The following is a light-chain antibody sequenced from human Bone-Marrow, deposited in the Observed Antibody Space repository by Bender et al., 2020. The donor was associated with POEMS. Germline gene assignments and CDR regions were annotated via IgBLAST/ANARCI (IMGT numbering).Light chain of an antibody. CDR1: SSNIGAHA. Sequence: QSVLTQPPSASGTPGQRVTISCSGGSSNIGAHAVNWYQHLPGTAPKLLIYSSHRRPSEVPDRFSGSRSGTSASLAISGIKSEDEADYYCAVWDDSLNGWVCGGGTKLTVL. J-gene: IGLJ3*02. CDR3: AVWDDSLNGWV. CDR2: SSH. V-gene: IGLV1-44*01.